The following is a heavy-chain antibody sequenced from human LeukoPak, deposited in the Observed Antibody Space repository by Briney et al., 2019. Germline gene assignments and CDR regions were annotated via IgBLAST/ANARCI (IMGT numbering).Heavy chain of an antibody. V-gene: IGHV5-51*01. D-gene: IGHD3-9*01. Sequence: PGESLKISCKGSGYSFTSYWIGWVRQMPGKGLEWMGIIYPGDSDTRYSPSFQGQVTISADKSISTAYLQWSSLKASDTAMYYCARPSYYDILTGYYSDAFDIWGQGTMVTASS. CDR2: IYPGDSDT. J-gene: IGHJ3*02. CDR3: ARPSYYDILTGYYSDAFDI. CDR1: GYSFTSYW.